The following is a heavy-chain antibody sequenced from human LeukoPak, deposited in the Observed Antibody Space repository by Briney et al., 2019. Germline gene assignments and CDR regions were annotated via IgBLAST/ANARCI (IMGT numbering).Heavy chain of an antibody. CDR3: ARDGEGGAAAGY. D-gene: IGHD6-13*01. J-gene: IGHJ4*02. CDR2: ICDSSSHT. V-gene: IGHV3-48*01. CDR1: GFTLSNYN. Sequence: GGSLRLSCAASGFTLSNYNMNWVRQAPGKGLEWVSFICDSSSHTFYSDSVKGRFTVSRDNVKNSLYLQMNSLRAEDTAIYYCARDGEGGAAAGYWGQGTLVTVSS.